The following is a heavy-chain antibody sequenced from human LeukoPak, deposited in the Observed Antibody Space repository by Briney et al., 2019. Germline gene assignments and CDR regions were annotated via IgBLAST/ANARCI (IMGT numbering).Heavy chain of an antibody. J-gene: IGHJ4*02. D-gene: IGHD2-15*01. CDR2: IYHSGST. CDR3: AGLVVAVSERLDY. V-gene: IGHV4-38-2*01. Sequence: SETLSLTCAVSVYSLSSGYYWGWIRQPPGKGLEWIGSIYHSGSTYYNPSLKSRVTISVDTSKNQFSLKLRSVTAADTAVYYCAGLVVAVSERLDYWGQGTLVAVSS. CDR1: VYSLSSGYY.